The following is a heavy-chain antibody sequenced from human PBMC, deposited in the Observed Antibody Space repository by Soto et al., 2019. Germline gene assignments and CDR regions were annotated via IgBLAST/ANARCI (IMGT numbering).Heavy chain of an antibody. J-gene: IGHJ6*02. CDR3: ARHGYYDSSGYTRTGYYYYGMDV. CDR2: IYPGDSDT. CDR1: GYSFTSYW. Sequence: PGESLKISCKGSGYSFTSYWIGWVRQMPGKGLEWMGIIYPGDSDTRYSPSLQGQVTISADKSISTAYLQWSSLKASDTAMYYCARHGYYDSSGYTRTGYYYYGMDVWGQGTTVTVSS. D-gene: IGHD3-22*01. V-gene: IGHV5-51*01.